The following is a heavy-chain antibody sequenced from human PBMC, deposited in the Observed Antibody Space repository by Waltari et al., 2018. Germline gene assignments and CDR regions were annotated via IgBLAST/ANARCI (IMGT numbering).Heavy chain of an antibody. CDR2: ISHAGSTT. V-gene: IGHV3-74*01. Sequence: EVLLVESGGGLGQPGGSLRLSCAASGFRFSTYVMHWVRQAPGKGRVWDSRISHAGSTTTYGDSVKGLFTVSRDNAKNTLYLQMNSLRAEDTAVYYCTRDRDWVLFDYWGQGTLVTVSS. D-gene: IGHD2-21*02. CDR1: GFRFSTYV. CDR3: TRDRDWVLFDY. J-gene: IGHJ4*02.